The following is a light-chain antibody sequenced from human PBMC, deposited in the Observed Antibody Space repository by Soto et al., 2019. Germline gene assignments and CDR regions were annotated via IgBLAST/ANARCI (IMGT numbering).Light chain of an antibody. V-gene: IGKV1-39*01. J-gene: IGKJ2*01. CDR1: QSISSY. CDR2: AAS. Sequence: DIQMTQSPSSLSASVGDRVTITCRASQSISSYLNWYQQKPGKAPKLLIYAASRLQSGVPSRFSGSGSDTDFTLTISSLQPEDFATYYCPQSYSTPMYTFGQGTKLEIK. CDR3: PQSYSTPMYT.